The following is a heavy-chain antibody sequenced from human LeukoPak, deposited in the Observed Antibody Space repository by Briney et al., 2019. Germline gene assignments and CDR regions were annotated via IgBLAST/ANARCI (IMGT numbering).Heavy chain of an antibody. CDR1: GVTFSGSA. D-gene: IGHD1-26*01. Sequence: PGGSLRLSCAASGVTFSGSAMHWVRQASGKGLEWVGRIRSKANSYATAYAASVKGRFTISRDDSKNTAYLQMNSLKTEDTAVYYCTTDVVGATRGYYYYYYMDVWGKGTTVTVSS. V-gene: IGHV3-73*01. CDR3: TTDVVGATRGYYYYYYMDV. J-gene: IGHJ6*03. CDR2: IRSKANSYAT.